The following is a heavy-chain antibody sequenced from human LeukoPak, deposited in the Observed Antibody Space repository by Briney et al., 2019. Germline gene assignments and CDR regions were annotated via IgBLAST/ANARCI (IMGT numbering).Heavy chain of an antibody. CDR1: GFTFSDYD. CDR3: GRAFPPLRTSSAGDL. V-gene: IGHV3-21*01. J-gene: IGHJ4*02. D-gene: IGHD3-16*01. CDR2: ISGLSSYT. Sequence: PGGSLRLSCSASGFTFSDYDMNWVRQAPGKGLEWVSSISGLSSYTYYGESVKGRFSISRDNAEKSLYLHMNSLGAEDTATYYCGRAFPPLRTSSAGDLWGQGILVTVSS.